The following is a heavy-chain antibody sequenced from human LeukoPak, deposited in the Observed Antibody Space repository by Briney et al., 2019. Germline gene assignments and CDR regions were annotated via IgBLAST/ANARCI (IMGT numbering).Heavy chain of an antibody. D-gene: IGHD2-15*01. J-gene: IGHJ6*03. Sequence: GGSLRLSCAASGFTFSDYYMSWIRQAPGKGLEWVSYISSSGSTIYYADSVKGRFTISRDNAKNSLYLQMNSLRAEDTAVYYCARIPVVVAATPSNYYYYYMDVWGKGTTVTVSS. CDR1: GFTFSDYY. CDR2: ISSSGSTI. V-gene: IGHV3-11*04. CDR3: ARIPVVVAATPSNYYYYYMDV.